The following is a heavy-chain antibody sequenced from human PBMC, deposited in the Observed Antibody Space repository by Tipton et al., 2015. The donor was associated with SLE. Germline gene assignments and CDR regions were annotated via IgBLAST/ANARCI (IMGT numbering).Heavy chain of an antibody. J-gene: IGHJ5*02. V-gene: IGHV4-39*01. CDR3: AKYEVGSVDP. D-gene: IGHD1-26*01. CDR2: ISYSGNS. Sequence: TLSLTCTVSGGSVSSSSKYWAWIRQPPGKGLEWIGTISYSGNSYYNPSLQSRVTISLDTSKNQFSLKLNSVTAGDTAVYYCAKYEVGSVDPWGQGILVTVSS. CDR1: GGSVSSSSKY.